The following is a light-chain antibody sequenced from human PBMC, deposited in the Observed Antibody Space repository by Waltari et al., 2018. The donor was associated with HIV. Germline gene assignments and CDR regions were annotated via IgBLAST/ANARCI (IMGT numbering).Light chain of an antibody. CDR1: SSDVGSYNL. Sequence: QSALTQPASVSGSPGQSLTISCTGTSSDVGSYNLVSWYQQHPVKAPKLMIYEVSERPSGVSNRFSGSKSGNTASLTISGLQAEDEADYYCCSYAGSSYVFGTGTKVTVL. V-gene: IGLV2-23*02. J-gene: IGLJ1*01. CDR3: CSYAGSSYV. CDR2: EVS.